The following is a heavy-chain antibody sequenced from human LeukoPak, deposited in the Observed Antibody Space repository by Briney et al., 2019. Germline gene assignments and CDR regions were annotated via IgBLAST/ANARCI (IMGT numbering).Heavy chain of an antibody. V-gene: IGHV3-23*01. CDR2: ISGSGSST. J-gene: IGHJ2*01. D-gene: IGHD3-10*01. CDR1: EFTFSRYG. CDR3: ARASMVNWYFDF. Sequence: PGGSLRLSCAASEFTFSRYGMSWVRQAPGKGLEWVSAISGSGSSTFYGDSVKGRFTISRDISKNTLYLQMNSLRAEDTAVYFCARASMVNWYFDFWGRGTLVTVSS.